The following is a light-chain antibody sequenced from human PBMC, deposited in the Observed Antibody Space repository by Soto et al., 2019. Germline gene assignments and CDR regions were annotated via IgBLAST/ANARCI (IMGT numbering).Light chain of an antibody. CDR3: QQYNSYST. J-gene: IGKJ1*01. CDR2: DAS. CDR1: QSISSW. V-gene: IGKV1-5*01. Sequence: DIQMTQSPSTLAASVGVRVTITCRASQSISSWLAWYQQKPGKAPKLLIYDASSLESGVPSRFSGSGSGTEFTLTISSLQPDDFATYYCQQYNSYSTFGQGTKVDI.